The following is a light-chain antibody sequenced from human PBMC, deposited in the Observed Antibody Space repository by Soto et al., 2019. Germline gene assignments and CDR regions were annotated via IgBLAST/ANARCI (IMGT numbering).Light chain of an antibody. CDR3: TSYAGGNNV. CDR1: SSDVGGYNY. Sequence: QSALTQPPSASGSPGQSVTISCTGTSSDVGGYNYVSWYQQHPGKVPKLMVYEVNKRPSGVPDRFSDSKSGNTASLTVAGLQADDVADYYCTSYAGGNNVFGTGTKVTVL. CDR2: EVN. V-gene: IGLV2-8*01. J-gene: IGLJ1*01.